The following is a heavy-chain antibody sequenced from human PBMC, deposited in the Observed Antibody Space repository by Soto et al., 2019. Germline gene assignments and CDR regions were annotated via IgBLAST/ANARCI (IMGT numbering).Heavy chain of an antibody. CDR2: INAGNGNT. CDR3: ARSIVVVTALDY. CDR1: GYTLTSYA. Sequence: ASVKVSCKASGYTLTSYAMHWARQAPGQRLEWMGWINAGNGNTKYSQKFQGRVTITRDTSASTAYMELSSLRSEDTAVYYCARSIVVVTALDYWGQGTLVTVSS. V-gene: IGHV1-3*01. J-gene: IGHJ4*02. D-gene: IGHD2-21*02.